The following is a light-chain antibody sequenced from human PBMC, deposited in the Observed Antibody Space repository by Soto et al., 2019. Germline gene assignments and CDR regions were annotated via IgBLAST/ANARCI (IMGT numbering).Light chain of an antibody. CDR3: QQYNNWPRT. Sequence: EIVMTQSPATLSVSPGERATLSCRASQSISTSLAWYQQKPGQAPRLLIYGASTRATGIPARFSGSGSVTEFTLTISSLQSEDFAIYYCQQYNNWPRTFGQGTKVDIK. J-gene: IGKJ1*01. CDR2: GAS. V-gene: IGKV3-15*01. CDR1: QSISTS.